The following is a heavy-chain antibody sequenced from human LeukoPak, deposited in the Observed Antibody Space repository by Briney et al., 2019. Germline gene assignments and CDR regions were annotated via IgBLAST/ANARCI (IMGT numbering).Heavy chain of an antibody. V-gene: IGHV3-23*01. D-gene: IGHD6-13*01. Sequence: GGSLRLSCAAAGFTFSNYAMSWVRQAPGKGLEWVSVISASGDNTYYAESVKGRFTISRDNSNNTLFLQMNSLTAEDTAVYYCAKYRGAGIAAAGNYWGRGTLVTVSS. CDR2: ISASGDNT. CDR3: AKYRGAGIAAAGNY. J-gene: IGHJ4*02. CDR1: GFTFSNYA.